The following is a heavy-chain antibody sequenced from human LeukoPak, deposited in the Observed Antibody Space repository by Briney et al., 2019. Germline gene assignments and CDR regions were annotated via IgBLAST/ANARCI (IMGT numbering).Heavy chain of an antibody. J-gene: IGHJ4*02. CDR2: ISSSGNT. D-gene: IGHD6-19*01. Sequence: PSETLSLTCIVSGGSTSGGNYYWGWIRQPPGKGLEWIGGISSSGNTYYNPSLKSRVTISLDRSKNQFSLKLSSVTAADTAVYYCARGGYSSGWFGTTLDLDYWGQGTLVTVSS. CDR1: GGSTSGGNYY. CDR3: ARGGYSSGWFGTTLDLDY. V-gene: IGHV4-39*07.